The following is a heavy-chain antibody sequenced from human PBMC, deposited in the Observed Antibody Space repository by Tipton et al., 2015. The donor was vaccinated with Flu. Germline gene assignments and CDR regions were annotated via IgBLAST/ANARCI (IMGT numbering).Heavy chain of an antibody. V-gene: IGHV4-38-2*01. CDR2: IHRSGNT. CDR3: ARRHFSNYVSEPKNWFDL. J-gene: IGHJ5*02. CDR1: GFTFSTYS. Sequence: LRLSCAASGFTFSTYSMNWVRQAPGKGLEWIGTIHRSGNTHHNPSLKSRLTMSVDTSRNQFSLKLSSVTAADTAVYFCARRHFSNYVSEPKNWFDLWGQGTQVTVSS. D-gene: IGHD4-11*01.